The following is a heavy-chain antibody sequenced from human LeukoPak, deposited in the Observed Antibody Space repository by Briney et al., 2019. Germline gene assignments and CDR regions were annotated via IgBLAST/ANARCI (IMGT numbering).Heavy chain of an antibody. V-gene: IGHV3-74*01. D-gene: IGHD1-1*01. Sequence: GSLLLSCEASGFTFSRDSMDWVRQAPGKVLVWVSRSKSDGSGIIYADSVKGRFTISRDNVRNTLHLQMNSLRVDDTATYYCARDYNGLSYWGQGTLVTVSS. CDR3: ARDYNGLSY. CDR2: SKSDGSGI. J-gene: IGHJ4*02. CDR1: GFTFSRDS.